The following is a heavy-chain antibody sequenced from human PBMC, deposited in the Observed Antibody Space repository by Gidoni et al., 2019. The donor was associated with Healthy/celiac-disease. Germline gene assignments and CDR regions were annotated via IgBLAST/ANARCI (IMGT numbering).Heavy chain of an antibody. Sequence: EVQLVESGGGLVKPGGSLRLSCAASGFTFSSYSMNWVRQATGKGLEWVSAISSSSSYIYYADTVKGRFTISRDNAKNSLYLQMSSLRAEDTAVYYCARDWIAVHTAMVPGAFDIWGQGTMVTVSS. CDR1: GFTFSSYS. J-gene: IGHJ3*02. CDR2: ISSSSSYI. D-gene: IGHD5-18*01. V-gene: IGHV3-21*01. CDR3: ARDWIAVHTAMVPGAFDI.